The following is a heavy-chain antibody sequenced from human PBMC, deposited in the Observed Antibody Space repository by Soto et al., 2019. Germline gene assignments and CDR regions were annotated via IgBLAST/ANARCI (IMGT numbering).Heavy chain of an antibody. D-gene: IGHD3-10*01. Sequence: PSETLSLTCTVSGGSISSGDYYWSWIRQPPGKGLEWIGYIYYSGSTYYDPSLKSRVTISVDTSKNQFSLKLSSVTAADTAVYNCVRAMGVTKNGFDPWAKGTWVTVSS. CDR1: GGSISSGDYY. CDR3: VRAMGVTKNGFDP. V-gene: IGHV4-30-4*01. CDR2: IYYSGST. J-gene: IGHJ5*02.